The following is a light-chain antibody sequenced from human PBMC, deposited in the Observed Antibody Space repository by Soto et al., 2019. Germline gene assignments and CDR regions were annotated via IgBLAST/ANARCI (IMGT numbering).Light chain of an antibody. V-gene: IGKV3-20*01. CDR2: SAS. J-gene: IGKJ1*01. CDR3: QQYGYSFWT. Sequence: EVVMTQSPATLSVPPGERATLSCRVGHSVSSSYLAWYQQKPGQAPRLLIYSASSRATGIPDRFSGSGSGADYTLTISRLEPEDSAMYYCQQYGYSFWTFGQGTKGDIK. CDR1: HSVSSSY.